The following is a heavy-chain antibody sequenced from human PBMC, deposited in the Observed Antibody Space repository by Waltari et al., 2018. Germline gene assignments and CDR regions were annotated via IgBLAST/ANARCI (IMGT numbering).Heavy chain of an antibody. Sequence: QLLESGGGLVQPGGSLRLSCVASGFTFSDYAMSWVRQAPGKGLDWVAVIYRSGTTIYADSAKGRFTISRDNSENSVYLQMSSLRLDDTAVYYCARVSRGLIDYWGQGTLVTVSS. V-gene: IGHV3-23*05. D-gene: IGHD3-16*01. J-gene: IGHJ4*02. CDR1: GFTFSDYA. CDR2: IYRSGTT. CDR3: ARVSRGLIDY.